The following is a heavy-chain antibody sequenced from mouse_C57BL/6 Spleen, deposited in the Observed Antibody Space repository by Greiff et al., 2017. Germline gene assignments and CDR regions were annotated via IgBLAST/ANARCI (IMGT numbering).Heavy chain of an antibody. V-gene: IGHV5-17*01. CDR1: GFTFSDYG. CDR2: ISSGSSTI. D-gene: IGHD1-1*02. Sequence: EVHLVESGGGLVKPGGSLKLSCAASGFTFSDYGMHWVRQAPEKGLEWVAYISSGSSTIYYADTVKGRFTISRDNAKNTLFLQMTSRRSEDTAMYYCARGSLYAMDYWGQGTSVTVSS. J-gene: IGHJ4*01. CDR3: ARGSLYAMDY.